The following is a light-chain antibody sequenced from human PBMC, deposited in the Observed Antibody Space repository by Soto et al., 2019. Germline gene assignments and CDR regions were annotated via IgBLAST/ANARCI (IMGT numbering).Light chain of an antibody. CDR3: MQTTQFPLT. CDR1: QSRVHSDGNTY. CDR2: EVS. Sequence: DIVLTQTPLSSPVTLGQPASISCRSSQSRVHSDGNTYLNWLQQRPGQPPRLLIYEVSNRFSGVPDRFSGSGAGTDFTLEISRVEAEDVGVYYCMQTTQFPLTFGGGTKVEIK. V-gene: IGKV2-24*01. J-gene: IGKJ4*01.